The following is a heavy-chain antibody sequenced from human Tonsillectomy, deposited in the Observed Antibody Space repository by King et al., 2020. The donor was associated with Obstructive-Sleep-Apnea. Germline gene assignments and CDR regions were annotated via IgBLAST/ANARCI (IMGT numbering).Heavy chain of an antibody. CDR3: AKDRYVWGSYRHGGAFDI. CDR2: VSGSGFTT. J-gene: IGHJ3*02. V-gene: IGHV3-23*04. CDR1: GFTFDSYV. Sequence: VQLVESGGGLVQPGGSLRLSCAVSGFTFDSYVMSWVRQAPGKGLEWVSSVSGSGFTTSYADSVKGRFAVSRDNSKDTLYLQMNSLRAEDTAIYYCAKDRYVWGSYRHGGAFDIWGQGTMVVVSS. D-gene: IGHD3-16*02.